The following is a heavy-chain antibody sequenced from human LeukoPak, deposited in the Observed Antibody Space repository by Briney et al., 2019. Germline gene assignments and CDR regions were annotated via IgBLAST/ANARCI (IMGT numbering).Heavy chain of an antibody. V-gene: IGHV4-59*01. D-gene: IGHD3-3*01. J-gene: IGHJ5*02. CDR3: ARERYDFWSGYSYKWFGP. CDR2: IYYSGST. CDR1: GGSISSYY. Sequence: SETLSLTCTVSGGSISSYYWSWIRQPPGKGLEWIGYIYYSGSTNYNPSLKSRVTISVDTSKNQLSLKLSSVTAADTAVYYRARERYDFWSGYSYKWFGPWGQGTRVIVSS.